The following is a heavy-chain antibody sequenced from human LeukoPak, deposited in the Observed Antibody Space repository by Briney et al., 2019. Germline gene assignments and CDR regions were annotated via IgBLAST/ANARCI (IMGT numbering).Heavy chain of an antibody. CDR3: AKVRYYYGSGYFDY. D-gene: IGHD3-10*01. CDR1: GFTFDDYA. CDR2: ISWNSGSI. Sequence: GGSLRLSCAASGFTFDDYAMHWVRQAPGKGLEWVSGISWNSGSIGYADSVKGRFTISRDNAKNSLYLQMNSLRAEDTALYYCAKVRYYYGSGYFDYWGQGTLVTVSS. J-gene: IGHJ4*02. V-gene: IGHV3-9*01.